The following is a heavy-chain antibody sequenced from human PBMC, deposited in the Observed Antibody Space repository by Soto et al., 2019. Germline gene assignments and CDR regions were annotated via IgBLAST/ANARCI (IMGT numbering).Heavy chain of an antibody. J-gene: IGHJ6*02. Sequence: QSQTLSLTCAISGDSVSSTRAAWNWIRQSPSRGLEWLGRTYYRSEWSYDYAVSVKSRITISADTSKNQFSLQLNSVTPDDTAVYYCARAAFLGYYNDGVDVWGQGTTVTVSS. D-gene: IGHD7-27*01. CDR3: ARAAFLGYYNDGVDV. V-gene: IGHV6-1*01. CDR2: TYYRSEWSY. CDR1: GDSVSSTRAA.